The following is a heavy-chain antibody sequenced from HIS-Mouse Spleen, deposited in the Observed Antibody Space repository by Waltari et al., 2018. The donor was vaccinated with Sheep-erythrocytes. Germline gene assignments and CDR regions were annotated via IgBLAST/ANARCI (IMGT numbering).Heavy chain of an antibody. V-gene: IGHV4-38-2*02. Sequence: QVQLQESGPGLVKPSETLSLTCTVSGYSISSGYYWGWIRQPPGKGLEWIGSIYHSGTTYYHPSLRSRVTISVDTSKNQFSLKLSSVTAADTAVYYCARDKGSSFDYWGQGTLVTVSS. CDR2: IYHSGTT. D-gene: IGHD6-6*01. CDR1: GYSISSGYY. CDR3: ARDKGSSFDY. J-gene: IGHJ4*02.